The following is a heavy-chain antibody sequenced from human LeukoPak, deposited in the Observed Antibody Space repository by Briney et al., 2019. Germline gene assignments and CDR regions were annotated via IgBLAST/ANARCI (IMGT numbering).Heavy chain of an antibody. CDR2: ISIGYNNI. V-gene: IGHV3-21*04. J-gene: IGHJ4*02. Sequence: SGDSLTLSCAAAGFTFSSFSMNCVRQPARRGLEWVASISIGYNNIYSADSVKGRFTISRDNAKNSLYLQMNSRRADDTAVYYCGKSGSRDWDYFEYWGRGTLVTASS. CDR1: GFTFSSFS. D-gene: IGHD6-19*01. CDR3: GKSGSRDWDYFEY.